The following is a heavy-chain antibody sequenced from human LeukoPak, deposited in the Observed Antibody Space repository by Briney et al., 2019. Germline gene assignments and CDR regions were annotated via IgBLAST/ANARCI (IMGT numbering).Heavy chain of an antibody. J-gene: IGHJ3*02. CDR3: ARAVDTAMGDAFDI. CDR1: GFNFDNSA. V-gene: IGHV3-23*01. D-gene: IGHD5-18*01. Sequence: GGSLRLSCAASGFNFDNSAMNWVRQAPGKGLEWVSGISGSGGRTNYADSVKGRFTISRDNAKNSLYLQMNSLRAEDTAVYYCARAVDTAMGDAFDIWGQGTMVTVSS. CDR2: ISGSGGRT.